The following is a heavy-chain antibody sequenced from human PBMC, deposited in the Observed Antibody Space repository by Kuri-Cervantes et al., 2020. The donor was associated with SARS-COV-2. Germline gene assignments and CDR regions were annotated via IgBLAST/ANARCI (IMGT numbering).Heavy chain of an antibody. V-gene: IGHV3-48*01. CDR1: GFTFSSYS. CDR3: VKEGSYDFWSGYLPYYFDY. J-gene: IGHJ4*02. Sequence: GESLKISCAASGFTFSSYSMNWVRQAPGKGLEWVSYISSSSSTIYYADSVKGRFTISRDNSKNTLYLQMSSLRAEDTAVYYCVKEGSYDFWSGYLPYYFDYWGQGTLVTVSS. D-gene: IGHD3-3*01. CDR2: ISSSSSTI.